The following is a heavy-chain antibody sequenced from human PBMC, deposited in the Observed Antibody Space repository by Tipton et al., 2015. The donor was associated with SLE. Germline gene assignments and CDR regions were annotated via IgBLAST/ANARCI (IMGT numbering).Heavy chain of an antibody. J-gene: IGHJ5*02. CDR2: INPNSGGT. CDR1: GYTFTGYY. Sequence: QSGPEVKKPGASVKVSCKASGYTFTGYYMHWVRQAPGQGLEWMGRINPNSGGTNYAQKFQGRVTMTRDTSISTAYMELSRLRSDDTAVYYCARDLSSSSSYGWFDPWGQETLVTVSS. D-gene: IGHD6-13*01. CDR3: ARDLSSSSSYGWFDP. V-gene: IGHV1-2*06.